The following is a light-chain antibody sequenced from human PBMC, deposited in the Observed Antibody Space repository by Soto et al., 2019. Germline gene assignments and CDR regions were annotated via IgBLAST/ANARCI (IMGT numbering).Light chain of an antibody. J-gene: IGLJ2*01. CDR1: SSDVGGYNF. CDR2: DDT. CDR3: SSYAGSSVPVA. Sequence: QSALTQPPSASGSPGQSVTISCTGASSDVGGYNFVSWYQQHPGKAPKLMIYDDTKRPSGVPDRFSGSKSGNTASLTVSGLQADDEADYYCSSYAGSSVPVAFGGGTQLTVL. V-gene: IGLV2-8*01.